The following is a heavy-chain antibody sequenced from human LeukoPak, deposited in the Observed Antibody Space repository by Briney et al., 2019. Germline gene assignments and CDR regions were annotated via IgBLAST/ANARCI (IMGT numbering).Heavy chain of an antibody. CDR3: ARAGCGVTIFGVVICADPRYDY. CDR2: ISAYNGNT. V-gene: IGHV1-18*01. CDR1: GYTFTSYG. D-gene: IGHD3-3*01. J-gene: IGHJ4*02. Sequence: ASVKVSCKASGYTFTSYGISWVRQAPGQGLEWMGWISAYNGNTNYAQKLQGRVTMTTDTSTSTAYMELRSLRSDDTAVYYCARAGCGVTIFGVVICADPRYDYWGQGTLVTVSS.